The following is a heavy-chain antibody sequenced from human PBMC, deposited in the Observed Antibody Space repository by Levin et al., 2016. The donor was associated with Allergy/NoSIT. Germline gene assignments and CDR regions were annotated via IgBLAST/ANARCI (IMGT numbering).Heavy chain of an antibody. V-gene: IGHV3-21*01. CDR2: ITDAGNYK. J-gene: IGHJ3*01. D-gene: IGHD6-6*01. CDR3: TRHLRSSKYGSFISDL. CDR1: GFALTSNI. Sequence: GESLKISCAASGFALTSNIMNWVRQAPGKGLEWVASITDAGNYKYYADSLMVRFTISRDNARNSVFLQMSSLRVEDSAVYYCTRHLRSSKYGSFISDLWGQGTLVTVSS.